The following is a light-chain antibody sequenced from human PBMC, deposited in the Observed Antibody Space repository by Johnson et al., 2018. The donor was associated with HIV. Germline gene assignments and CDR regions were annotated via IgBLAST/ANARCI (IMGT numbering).Light chain of an antibody. J-gene: IGLJ1*01. CDR2: DNN. CDR3: GTWDSRLNVYL. CDR1: SSNIGNNY. V-gene: IGLV1-51*01. Sequence: QSVLTQPPSVSAAPGQKVTISCSGSSSNIGNNYVSWYQQLPGTAPKLLIYDNNKRPSGIPDRFSGSKSGTSATLGITGLQTGDEADYYCGTWDSRLNVYLLGTGTKVTFL.